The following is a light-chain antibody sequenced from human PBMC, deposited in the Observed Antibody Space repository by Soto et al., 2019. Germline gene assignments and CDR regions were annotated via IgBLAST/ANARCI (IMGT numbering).Light chain of an antibody. CDR2: EVS. J-gene: IGLJ1*01. Sequence: QSVLTQHASVSGSPGQSITISCTGTSSDVGGYNYVSWYQQHPGKAPKLMIYEVSNRPSGVSNRFSGSKSGNTASLTISVLQAEDEADYYCSSYTSSSTLVFGNGTKLTVL. CDR1: SSDVGGYNY. V-gene: IGLV2-14*01. CDR3: SSYTSSSTLV.